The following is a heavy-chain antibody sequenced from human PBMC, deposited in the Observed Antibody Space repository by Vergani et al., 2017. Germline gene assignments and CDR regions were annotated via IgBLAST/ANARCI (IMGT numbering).Heavy chain of an antibody. V-gene: IGHV4-61*02. J-gene: IGHJ5*02. CDR3: ARDSSSGWYDWFDP. Sequence: QVQLQESGPGLVKSSQTLSLTCTVSGGSIRSGPHYWSWIRPPAGRGLEWIGRVYSSGSTNYNPSLKSRVTMSVDTSKNQFSLKLSSVTAADTAVYYCARDSSSGWYDWFDPWGQGTLVTVSS. CDR2: VYSSGST. D-gene: IGHD6-19*01. CDR1: GGSIRSGPHY.